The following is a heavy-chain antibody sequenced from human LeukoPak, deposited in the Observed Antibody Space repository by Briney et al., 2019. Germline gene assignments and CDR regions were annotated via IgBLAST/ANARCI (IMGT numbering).Heavy chain of an antibody. CDR2: LNEDGSEK. Sequence: GGSLRLSCAASGFTVSTYWMTWVRQAPGKGLEWVASLNEDGSEKYYVDSVKGRFTISRDNAQKSLYLEMKILSAKDTAVYYCARAVTSTEGYWGQGTLVTVSS. CDR3: ARAVTSTEGY. V-gene: IGHV3-7*03. CDR1: GFTVSTYW. J-gene: IGHJ4*02.